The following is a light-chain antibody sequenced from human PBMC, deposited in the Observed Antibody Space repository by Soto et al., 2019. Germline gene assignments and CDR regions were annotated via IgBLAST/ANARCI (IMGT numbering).Light chain of an antibody. CDR1: DSNIGAGSD. CDR2: GDT. J-gene: IGLJ1*01. Sequence: QSVLTQPPSVSGAPGQRVTISCTGSDSNIGAGSDVNWYQHLPGTAPKLLIYGDTIRPSGVPDRFSGSKSATSASLAIAGLQVEDEGDYYCIAYTGSSTSYVFGSGTKLTVL. V-gene: IGLV1-40*01. CDR3: IAYTGSSTSYV.